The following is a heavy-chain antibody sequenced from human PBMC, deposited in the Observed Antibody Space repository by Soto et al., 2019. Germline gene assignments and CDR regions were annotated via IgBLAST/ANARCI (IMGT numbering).Heavy chain of an antibody. Sequence: GGSLRLSCAASGFTFSSYGIHWVRQAPGKGLEWVTVISYDGSNTKYADSVKGRFTISRDNSKTTVYLQMNSLRAEDTAVYYCAKSGYDAYYLDYWGQGTLVTVSS. J-gene: IGHJ4*02. CDR2: ISYDGSNT. D-gene: IGHD5-12*01. CDR3: AKSGYDAYYLDY. V-gene: IGHV3-30*18. CDR1: GFTFSSYG.